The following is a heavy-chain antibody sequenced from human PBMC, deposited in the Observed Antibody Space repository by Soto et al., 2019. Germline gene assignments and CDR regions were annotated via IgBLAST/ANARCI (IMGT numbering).Heavy chain of an antibody. V-gene: IGHV3-11*01. D-gene: IGHD3-3*01. J-gene: IGHJ2*01. CDR2: ISNSSRTI. Sequence: QVQLVDSGGGLVKPGGSLRLVCAASGFSFSDFYMTWIRQAPGKGLEWVSYISNSSRTIYYASSVKGRFTISRDNAKNSLYLQMNSLRADDTAVYYCARVQYFEWHFDLWGRGTLVTVSS. CDR3: ARVQYFEWHFDL. CDR1: GFSFSDFY.